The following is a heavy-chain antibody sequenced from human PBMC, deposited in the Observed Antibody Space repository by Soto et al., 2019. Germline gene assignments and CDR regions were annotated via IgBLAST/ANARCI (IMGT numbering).Heavy chain of an antibody. CDR1: GFTFSSYW. CDR3: ARGYSGYGYYFDY. V-gene: IGHV3-74*01. Sequence: PGGSLRLSCAASGFTFSSYWMHWVRQAPGKGLVWVSRINSDGSSTSYADSVKGRFTISRDNAKNTLYLQMNSLRAEDTAVYYCARGYSGYGYYFDYWGQGTLVTVYS. CDR2: INSDGSST. J-gene: IGHJ4*02. D-gene: IGHD3-22*01.